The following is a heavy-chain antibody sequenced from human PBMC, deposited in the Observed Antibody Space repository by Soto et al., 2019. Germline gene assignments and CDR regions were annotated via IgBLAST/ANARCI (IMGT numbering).Heavy chain of an antibody. V-gene: IGHV3-23*01. J-gene: IGHJ6*03. CDR3: AKDHSTSATYYFYVDV. Sequence: GGSLRLSCAASGFTFSSYSMNWVRQAPGKGLEWVSSISGSGGNTYYADSVKGRFTISRDNSKNTLYLQMNSLRAEDTAVYYCAKDHSTSATYYFYVDVWGKGTTVTVSS. CDR1: GFTFSSYS. CDR2: ISGSGGNT. D-gene: IGHD2-2*01.